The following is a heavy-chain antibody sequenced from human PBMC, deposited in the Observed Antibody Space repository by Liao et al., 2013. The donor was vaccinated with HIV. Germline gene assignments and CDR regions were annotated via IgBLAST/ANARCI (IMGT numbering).Heavy chain of an antibody. CDR2: IYSSGSA. J-gene: IGHJ5*02. CDR3: ARTDQYYDFWNGYENWFDP. D-gene: IGHD3-3*01. Sequence: QVQLQESGPGLVRPSQTLSLTCTVSGGSISSGDYYWSWIRQPPGKGLEWIGYIYSSGSANYNPSLKSRVTMSVDTSKNQFSLKLSSVTAADTAVYYCARTDQYYDFWNGYENWFDPWGQGTLVTVSS. CDR1: GGSISSGDYY. V-gene: IGHV4-30-4*08.